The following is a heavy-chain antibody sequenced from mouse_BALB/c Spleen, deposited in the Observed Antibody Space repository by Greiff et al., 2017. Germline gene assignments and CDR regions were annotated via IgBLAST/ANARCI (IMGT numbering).Heavy chain of an antibody. CDR3: AKNYYGSSYWYFDV. Sequence: EVKLVESGPGLVKPSQSLSLTCTVTGYSITSDYAWNWIRQFPGNKLEWMGYISYSGSTSYNPSLKSRISITRDTSKNQFFLQLNSVTTEDTATYYCAKNYYGSSYWYFDVWGAGTTVTVSS. V-gene: IGHV3-2*02. D-gene: IGHD1-1*01. J-gene: IGHJ1*01. CDR1: GYSITSDYA. CDR2: ISYSGST.